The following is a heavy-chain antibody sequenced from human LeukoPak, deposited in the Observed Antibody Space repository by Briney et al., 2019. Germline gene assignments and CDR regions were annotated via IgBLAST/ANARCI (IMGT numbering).Heavy chain of an antibody. CDR1: GYTFTSYD. CDR3: ARGFGYSYGYPDPPDY. V-gene: IGHV1-8*01. J-gene: IGHJ4*02. CDR2: MNPNSGNT. D-gene: IGHD5-18*01. Sequence: ASVKVSCKASGYTFTSYDINWVRQATGQGLEWMGWMNPNSGNTGYAQKFQGRVTMTRNTSISTAYMELSSLRSEDTAVYYCARGFGYSYGYPDPPDYWGQGTLVTVSS.